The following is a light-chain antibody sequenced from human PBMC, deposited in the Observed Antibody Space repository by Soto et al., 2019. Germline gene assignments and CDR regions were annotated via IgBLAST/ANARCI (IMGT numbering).Light chain of an antibody. CDR2: NTS. J-gene: IGKJ2*01. CDR1: QSITTGL. CDR3: HQYGSSPQT. Sequence: EIVLTQSPGTLSLSPGERASLSCRASQSITTGLFAWYQQKPGQPPKLLIYNTSSRATGIPDRFSGSGSGTDFTLTINRLEPADFAVYYCHQYGSSPQTFGQGTKLEI. V-gene: IGKV3-20*01.